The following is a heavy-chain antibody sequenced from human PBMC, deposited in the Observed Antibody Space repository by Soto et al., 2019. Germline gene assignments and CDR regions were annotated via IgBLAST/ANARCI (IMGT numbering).Heavy chain of an antibody. CDR3: ATLWFGEADY. CDR2: IYYSGST. D-gene: IGHD3-10*01. Sequence: QLQLQESGPGLVKPSETLSLTCTVSGGSISSSSYYWGWIRQPPGKGLEWIGSIYYSGSTYYNPSLXSXVXIXXDTSKSQFSLKLSSVTAADTAVYYCATLWFGEADYWGQGTLVTVSS. CDR1: GGSISSSSYY. V-gene: IGHV4-39*01. J-gene: IGHJ4*02.